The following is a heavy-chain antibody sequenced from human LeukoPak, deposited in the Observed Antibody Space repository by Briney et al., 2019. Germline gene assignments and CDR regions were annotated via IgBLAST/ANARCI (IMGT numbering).Heavy chain of an antibody. V-gene: IGHV4-61*02. CDR1: SGSISTSNYY. CDR3: ARSDSSSWYNWFDP. CDR2: IYTSGST. Sequence: SETLSLTCTVSSGSISTSNYYWSWIRQPAGKGLEWIGRIYTSGSTNYNPSLKSRVTISVDTSKNQFSLKLSSVTAADTAVYYCARSDSSSWYNWFDPWGQGTLVTVSS. D-gene: IGHD6-13*01. J-gene: IGHJ5*02.